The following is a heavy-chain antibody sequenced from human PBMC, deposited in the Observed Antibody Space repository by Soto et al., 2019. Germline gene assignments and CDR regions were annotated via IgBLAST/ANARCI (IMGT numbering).Heavy chain of an antibody. CDR3: AKRKGGYSSGWSPVYFDY. J-gene: IGHJ4*02. CDR2: ISGPGGST. D-gene: IGHD6-19*01. Sequence: EVQLLESGGGLVQPGGSRRLSCAASGFTFSSYAMSWVRQAPGKGLEWVSGISGPGGSTYYADSVKGRFTISRDNSKNTLYLQMNSLRAEDTAVYYCAKRKGGYSSGWSPVYFDYWGQGTLVTVSS. CDR1: GFTFSSYA. V-gene: IGHV3-23*01.